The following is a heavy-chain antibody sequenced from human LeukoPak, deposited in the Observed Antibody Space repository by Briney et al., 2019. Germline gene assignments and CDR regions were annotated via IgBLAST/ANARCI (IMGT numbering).Heavy chain of an antibody. V-gene: IGHV4-39*02. J-gene: IGHJ4*02. CDR3: ARDPVGGSTIFGY. CDR1: GGSISSSSYY. CDR2: IYYSGST. D-gene: IGHD1-26*01. Sequence: SETLSLTCTVSGGSISSSSYYWGWIRQPPGKGLEWIGSIYYSGSTYYNPSLKSRVTISVDTSKNQFSLKLSSVTAADTAVYYCARDPVGGSTIFGYWGQGTLVTVSS.